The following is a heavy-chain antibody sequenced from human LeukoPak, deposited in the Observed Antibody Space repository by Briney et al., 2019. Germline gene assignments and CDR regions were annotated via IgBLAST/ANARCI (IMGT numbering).Heavy chain of an antibody. CDR3: ARGPYSSNWYVDY. CDR1: GFTLTSYE. Sequence: GGSLRLSCAASGFTLTSYEMNWVRLAPGKGLEWISYISRTGNSIYYADSVRGRFTVSRDSAKNSLYLQMNSLRAEDTAVYYCARGPYSSNWYVDYWGQGTLVTVAS. J-gene: IGHJ4*02. V-gene: IGHV3-48*03. D-gene: IGHD6-13*01. CDR2: ISRTGNSI.